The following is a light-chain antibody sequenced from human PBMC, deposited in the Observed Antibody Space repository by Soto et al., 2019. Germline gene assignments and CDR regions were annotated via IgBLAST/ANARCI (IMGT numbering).Light chain of an antibody. V-gene: IGKV3-11*01. CDR1: QSVSTY. CDR2: DAS. CDR3: QQRNNWPWT. Sequence: DNVLTQSPDTLSLSPGERVTLSCRASQSVSTYLAWYQQKPGQGPRLLIYDASNRATGIPARFSGSGSGTDFTLTISSLEPEDFAFYYCQQRNNWPWTFGQGTKVEIK. J-gene: IGKJ1*01.